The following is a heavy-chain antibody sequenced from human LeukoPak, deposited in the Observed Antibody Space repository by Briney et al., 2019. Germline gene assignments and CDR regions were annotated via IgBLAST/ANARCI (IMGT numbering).Heavy chain of an antibody. CDR2: SSSTGSYV. J-gene: IGHJ6*02. CDR3: ARVGCSGGSCSSRGDFYYGMDV. D-gene: IGHD2-15*01. V-gene: IGHV3-21*01. CDR1: GFTFSSYS. Sequence: GGSLTLSCAASGFTFSSYSMNWVRQAPGKGLEWVSSSSSTGSYVQYADSVKGRFTISRDNVKNSLYLQMNSLRGEDTAVYFCARVGCSGGSCSSRGDFYYGMDVWGQGTTVTVSS.